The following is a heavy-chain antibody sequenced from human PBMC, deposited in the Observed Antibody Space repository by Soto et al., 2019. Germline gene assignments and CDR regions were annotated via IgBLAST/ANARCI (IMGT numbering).Heavy chain of an antibody. V-gene: IGHV4-39*01. J-gene: IGHJ4*02. CDR2: IYYSGST. D-gene: IGHD6-19*01. CDR1: GGSISSSSYY. CDR3: ARSIAVAGTFDY. Sequence: SETLSLTCTVSGGSISSSSYYWGWIRQPPGKGLEWIGSIYYSGSTYYNPSLKSRVTISVDTSKNQFSLKLSSVTAADTAVYYCARSIAVAGTFDYWGQGTLVTVSS.